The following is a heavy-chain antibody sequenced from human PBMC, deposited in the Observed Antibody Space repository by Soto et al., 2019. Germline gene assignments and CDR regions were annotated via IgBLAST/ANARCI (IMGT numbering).Heavy chain of an antibody. CDR3: ARDVGRCSGGSCYSSAFDI. CDR1: GFTFSSYG. D-gene: IGHD2-15*01. J-gene: IGHJ3*02. CDR2: SSGSSSTM. V-gene: IGHV3-48*01. Sequence: GGSLRLSCAASGFTFSSYGMNWVRQAPGKGLEWVSYSSGSSSTMYYADSVKGRFTISRDNAKNSLYLQMNSLRAEDTAVYYCARDVGRCSGGSCYSSAFDIWGQGTMVTVSS.